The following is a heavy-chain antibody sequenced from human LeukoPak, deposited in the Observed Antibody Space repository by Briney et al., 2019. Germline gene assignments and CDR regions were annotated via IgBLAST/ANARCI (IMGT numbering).Heavy chain of an antibody. D-gene: IGHD5-12*01. J-gene: IGHJ4*02. V-gene: IGHV3-33*06. CDR3: AKSYNGYESKPDY. CDR1: GFTFSSYG. CDR2: IWYDGSNK. Sequence: GGSLRHSCAASGFTFSSYGMHWVRQAPGKGLEWVAVIWYDGSNKYYADSVKGRFTISRDNSKITLYLQMNSLRAEDTALYYCAKSYNGYESKPDYWGQGTLVTVSS.